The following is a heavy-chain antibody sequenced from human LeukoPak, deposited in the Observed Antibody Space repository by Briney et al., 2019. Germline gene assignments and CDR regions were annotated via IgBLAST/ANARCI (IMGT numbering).Heavy chain of an antibody. CDR2: IWYDGSNK. V-gene: IGHV3-33*01. CDR1: GFTFSSYG. Sequence: GRSLRLSCAASGFTFSSYGMHWVRQAPGNRLEWVAVIWYDGSNKYYADSVKGRFTISRDNSKNTLYLQMNSLRAEDTAVYYCASTSGWYEPIDYWGQGTLVTVSS. J-gene: IGHJ4*02. CDR3: ASTSGWYEPIDY. D-gene: IGHD6-19*01.